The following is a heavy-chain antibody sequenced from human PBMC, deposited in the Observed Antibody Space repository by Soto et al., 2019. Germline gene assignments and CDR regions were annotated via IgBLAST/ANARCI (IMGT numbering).Heavy chain of an antibody. D-gene: IGHD2-15*01. Sequence: EVQLVESGGGLVQPGGSLRLSCAASGFTFSSYWMSWVRQAPGRGLEWVANIKQDGSEKYYVDSVKGRFTISRDNAKNSLYLQMNSLRAEDTAVYYCARELVVVVAASGGVDYWGQGTLLTVSS. CDR3: ARELVVVVAASGGVDY. CDR2: IKQDGSEK. J-gene: IGHJ4*02. CDR1: GFTFSSYW. V-gene: IGHV3-7*01.